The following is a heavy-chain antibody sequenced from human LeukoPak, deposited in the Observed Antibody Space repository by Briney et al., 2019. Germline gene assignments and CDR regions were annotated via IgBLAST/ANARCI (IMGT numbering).Heavy chain of an antibody. J-gene: IGHJ6*03. CDR2: MSKTGHRI. D-gene: IGHD5-24*01. V-gene: IGHV3-11*04. CDR3: ARSREGYFSSGYYYFYMDV. Sequence: PGGSLRLSCAASQFTFSDFYMTWIRQLPGRGLKWVSYMSKTGHRIFYADSVKGRFTISRDNAENSLFLQMDNLRVEDTAVYYCARSREGYFSSGYYYFYMDVWGKGTTVTVSS. CDR1: QFTFSDFY.